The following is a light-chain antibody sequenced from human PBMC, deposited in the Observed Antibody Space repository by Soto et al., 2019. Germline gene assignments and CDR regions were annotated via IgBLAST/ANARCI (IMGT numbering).Light chain of an antibody. Sequence: EIVLTQPPGTLSLSPGERATLSCRASQSISSSYLAWYRQKPGQAPRLLIYGASSRATGIPDRFSGSGSGTEFTLTISSLQSEDFGTYYCQQYKDWPPLTFGGRTKVDIK. CDR1: QSISSSY. CDR2: GAS. V-gene: IGKV3D-20*02. J-gene: IGKJ4*01. CDR3: QQYKDWPPLT.